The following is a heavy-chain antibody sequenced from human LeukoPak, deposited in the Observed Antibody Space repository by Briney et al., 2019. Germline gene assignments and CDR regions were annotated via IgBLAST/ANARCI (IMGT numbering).Heavy chain of an antibody. CDR3: AKDSGVGMATTFSILDI. CDR2: IRYDGSNK. D-gene: IGHD5-24*01. V-gene: IGHV3-30*02. Sequence: PGGSLRLSCAASGFTFSSYGMHWVREAPGKGLEWGAFIRYDGSNKYYADSVKGRFTISRDSSKNTLYLQMNSLRAEDTAVYYCAKDSGVGMATTFSILDIWGQGTMVTVSS. CDR1: GFTFSSYG. J-gene: IGHJ3*02.